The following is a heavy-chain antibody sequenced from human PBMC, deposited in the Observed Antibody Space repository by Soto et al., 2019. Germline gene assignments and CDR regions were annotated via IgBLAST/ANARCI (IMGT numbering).Heavy chain of an antibody. J-gene: IGHJ6*02. CDR1: GGSISSGGYY. CDR2: IYYSGST. V-gene: IGHV4-31*03. CDR3: ARVGRHYYYYYYGMDV. Sequence: QVQLQESGPGLVKPSQTLSLTCTVSGGSISSGGYYWSWIRQHPGKGLEWIGYIYYSGSTYYNPSLKRRVTLSVEPSKNQFSQKLGSVTAADTAVYYCARVGRHYYYYYYGMDVWGQGTTVTVSS. D-gene: IGHD3-10*01.